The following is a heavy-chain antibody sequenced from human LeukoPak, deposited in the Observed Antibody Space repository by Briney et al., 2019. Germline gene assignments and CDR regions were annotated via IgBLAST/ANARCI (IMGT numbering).Heavy chain of an antibody. V-gene: IGHV3-9*01. Sequence: PGGSLRLSCAASGFTFDDYAMHWVRQVPGKGLEWVSGISWSSGSIGYADSVKGRFTISRDNAKNSLYLQMNSLRAEDTALYYCAKAPGYHFHYNMDVWGQGTTVTVSS. CDR1: GFTFDDYA. J-gene: IGHJ6*02. CDR2: ISWSSGSI. D-gene: IGHD3-10*01. CDR3: AKAPGYHFHYNMDV.